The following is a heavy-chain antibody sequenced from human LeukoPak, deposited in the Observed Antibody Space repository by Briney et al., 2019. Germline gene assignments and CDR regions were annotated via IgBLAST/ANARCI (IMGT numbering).Heavy chain of an antibody. CDR3: ARRPDGTSHFDY. Sequence: SETLSLTCTVSGGSIRSYFWSWIRQPPGKGLEWIGYVYYSGSTNYNPSLKSRVTISVDTSKNQFSLKLSSVTAADTAVYYCARRPDGTSHFDYWGQGTLVTVSS. D-gene: IGHD6-6*01. V-gene: IGHV4-59*08. CDR1: GGSIRSYF. CDR2: VYYSGST. J-gene: IGHJ4*02.